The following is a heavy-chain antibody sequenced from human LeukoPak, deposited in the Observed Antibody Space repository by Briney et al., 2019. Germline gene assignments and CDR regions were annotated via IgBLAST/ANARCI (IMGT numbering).Heavy chain of an antibody. CDR3: GYGSGWIFDC. V-gene: IGHV3-7*01. CDR2: IKQDGSEK. Sequence: GGSLRLSCIVSGATFSSYYMTWVRQAPGKGLEWAANIKQDGSEKYYLDSVKGRFTISRDNANNSLYLQMNSLRAEDTAMYYCGYGSGWIFDCRGQGALVTVSS. D-gene: IGHD6-19*01. CDR1: GATFSSYY. J-gene: IGHJ4*02.